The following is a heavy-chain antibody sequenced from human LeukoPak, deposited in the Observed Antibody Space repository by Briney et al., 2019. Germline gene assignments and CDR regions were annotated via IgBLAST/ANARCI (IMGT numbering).Heavy chain of an antibody. V-gene: IGHV5-51*01. CDR2: IYPGDSDT. Sequence: KVSFKSSGYTFTSYWIGWVRQMPGKGLEWVGIIYPGDSDTRYSPSFQGHVTISADKSISTAYLQWSSLKASDTAMYYCARHDYGPVDYWGQGTLVTVSS. CDR3: ARHDYGPVDY. J-gene: IGHJ4*02. CDR1: GYTFTSYW. D-gene: IGHD4-17*01.